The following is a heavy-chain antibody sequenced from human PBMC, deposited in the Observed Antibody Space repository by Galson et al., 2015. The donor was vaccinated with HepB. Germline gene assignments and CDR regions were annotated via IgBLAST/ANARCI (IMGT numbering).Heavy chain of an antibody. Sequence: SLRLSCAASEFTFSSYAMSWVRQAPGKGLEWVSFISGSGGSTNYADSVKGRFTISRDNSENTLYLQMNSLRAEDTAVYYCAKEGGGDQRELGTYYSFCYYMDVWGKGTTVTVSS. D-gene: IGHD6-13*01. V-gene: IGHV3-23*01. CDR3: AKEGGGDQRELGTYYSFCYYMDV. CDR2: ISGSGGST. CDR1: EFTFSSYA. J-gene: IGHJ6*03.